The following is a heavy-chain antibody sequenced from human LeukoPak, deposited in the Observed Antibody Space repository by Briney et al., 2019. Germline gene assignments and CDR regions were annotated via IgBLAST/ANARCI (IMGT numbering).Heavy chain of an antibody. CDR2: IKVEGIEK. Sequence: GGSLRLSCVASGFIFSDYWMSWVRQAPGKGPEWVANIKVEGIEKYYADSVKGRFTISRDNAKNSLYLQMNSLRAEDTAVYYCARDSAGSGWVYWGQGTLVTVSS. D-gene: IGHD6-19*01. CDR3: ARDSAGSGWVY. V-gene: IGHV3-7*04. CDR1: GFIFSDYW. J-gene: IGHJ4*02.